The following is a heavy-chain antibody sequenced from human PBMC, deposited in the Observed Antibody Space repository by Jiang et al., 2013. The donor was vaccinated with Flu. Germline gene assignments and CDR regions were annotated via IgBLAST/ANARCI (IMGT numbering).Heavy chain of an antibody. V-gene: IGHV3-53*01. Sequence: QLLESGGGLIQPGGSLRLSCAASGFTVSSNYMSWVRQAPGKGLEWVSVIYSGGSTYYADSVKGRFIISRDNSKNTLYLQMNSLRAEDTAVYYCARMILWGNRDYWGQGTLVTVSS. CDR1: GFTVSSNY. D-gene: IGHD3-16*01. CDR2: IYSGGST. CDR3: ARMILWGNRDY. J-gene: IGHJ4*02.